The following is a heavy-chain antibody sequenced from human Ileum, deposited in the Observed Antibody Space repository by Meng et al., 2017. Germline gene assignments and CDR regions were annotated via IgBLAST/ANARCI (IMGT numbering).Heavy chain of an antibody. CDR2: IYYSGTT. Sequence: QLRLQESGPGLVKPSQTLSLTCTVSGGSISSGGYYWSWIRQHPGKGLEWIGYIYYSGTTYYNPSLKSRVTISVDTSKNQFSLKLSSVTAADTAVYYCAREPPAAAGTGADYWGQGTLVTVSS. CDR1: GGSISSGGYY. V-gene: IGHV4-31*03. J-gene: IGHJ4*02. CDR3: AREPPAAAGTGADY. D-gene: IGHD6-13*01.